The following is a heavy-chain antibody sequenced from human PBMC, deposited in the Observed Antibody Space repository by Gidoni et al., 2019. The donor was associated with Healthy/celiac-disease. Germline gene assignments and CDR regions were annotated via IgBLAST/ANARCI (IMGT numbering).Heavy chain of an antibody. CDR3: AAGLQLGDCTNGVCYTSYYYYGMDV. D-gene: IGHD2-8*01. V-gene: IGHV1-58*01. CDR2: IVVGSGNT. J-gene: IGHJ6*02. Sequence: QMQLVQSGPEVKKPGTSVKVSCKASGFTFTSSAVQWVRQARGQRLEWIGWIVVGSGNTNYAQKFQERVTITRDMSTSTAYMELSSLRSEDTAVYYCAAGLQLGDCTNGVCYTSYYYYGMDVWGQGTTVTVSS. CDR1: GFTFTSSA.